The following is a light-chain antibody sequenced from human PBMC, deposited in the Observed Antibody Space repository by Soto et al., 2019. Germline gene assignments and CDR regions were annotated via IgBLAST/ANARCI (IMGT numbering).Light chain of an antibody. V-gene: IGKV3-15*01. J-gene: IGKJ1*01. CDR2: GAS. Sequence: EIVMTQSPGHMSLSPWETATLSCRASQIASSDLAWYQQKSGQSPKLLIYGASTRATGIPARFSGSGFGTEFSLTISSLQSEDFAVYYCQQYNDGPRTFGQGTRVEI. CDR3: QQYNDGPRT. CDR1: QIASSD.